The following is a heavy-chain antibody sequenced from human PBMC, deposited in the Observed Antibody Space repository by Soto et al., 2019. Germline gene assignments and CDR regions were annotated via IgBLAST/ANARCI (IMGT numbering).Heavy chain of an antibody. J-gene: IGHJ6*02. Sequence: GGSLRLSCVGSGFTFSTYSINWVRQAPGKGLEWVSSISSRSDIYYADSVKGRFTISRDNAKNSLYLQMNSLRAEDTAVYYCARDRGYDAHDYYYNAMDVWGQGTMVTVSS. D-gene: IGHD2-15*01. CDR2: ISSRSDI. CDR1: GFTFSTYS. CDR3: ARDRGYDAHDYYYNAMDV. V-gene: IGHV3-21*01.